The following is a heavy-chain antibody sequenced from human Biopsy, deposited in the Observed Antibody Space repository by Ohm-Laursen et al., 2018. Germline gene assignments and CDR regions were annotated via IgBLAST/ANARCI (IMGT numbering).Heavy chain of an antibody. Sequence: GTLSLTCTVSGGSISSDYWSWIRQTPGKGLEWIGYIYYSGSTNYNPSLKSRVTISVDTSKNQFSLRLNSVTAADTAMYYCARATNSTGWPYYYFDGMDVWGQGTTVTVSS. CDR2: IYYSGST. CDR1: GGSISSDY. CDR3: ARATNSTGWPYYYFDGMDV. J-gene: IGHJ6*02. V-gene: IGHV4-59*01. D-gene: IGHD2/OR15-2a*01.